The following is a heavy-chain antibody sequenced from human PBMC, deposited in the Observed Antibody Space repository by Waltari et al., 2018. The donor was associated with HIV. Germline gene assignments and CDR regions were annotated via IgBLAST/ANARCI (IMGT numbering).Heavy chain of an antibody. Sequence: QVQLQVSGPGLVKPAETLSLTCTVPGDSINTYYWSWIRQPPGKGLEWIGHIYYGGSTKYNPSLTSRVRISVDTSKKQISLKVKSVTTADTAMYYCARDADGLDYWGQGTLVTVSS. CDR3: ARDADGLDY. CDR2: IYYGGST. J-gene: IGHJ4*02. CDR1: GDSINTYY. V-gene: IGHV4-59*01.